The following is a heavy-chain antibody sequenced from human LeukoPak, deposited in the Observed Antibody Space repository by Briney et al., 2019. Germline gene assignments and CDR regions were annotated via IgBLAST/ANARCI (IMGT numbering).Heavy chain of an antibody. V-gene: IGHV3-9*01. CDR3: AKEYSSRIYYYYGMDV. Sequence: GGSLRLSCAASGFTFDDYAMHWVRHAPGKGLEWVSGISWNSGSIGYADSVKGRFTISRDNAKNSLYLQMNSLRAEDTALYYCAKEYSSRIYYYYGMDVWGQGTTVTVSS. CDR2: ISWNSGSI. J-gene: IGHJ6*02. CDR1: GFTFDDYA. D-gene: IGHD5-18*01.